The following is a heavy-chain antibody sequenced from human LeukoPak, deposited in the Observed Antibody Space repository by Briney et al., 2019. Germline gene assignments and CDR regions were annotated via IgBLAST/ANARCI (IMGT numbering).Heavy chain of an antibody. Sequence: ASVKVSCKASGYTFTSYYMHWVRQAPGQGLEWMGVINPSGGTTNYAQKFQGRVTMTRDTSTSTVYMELSSLRSEDTAVYYCARGSVGMVRGVILKKTSNWFDPWGQGTLVTVSS. D-gene: IGHD3-10*01. CDR3: ARGSVGMVRGVILKKTSNWFDP. CDR1: GYTFTSYY. CDR2: INPSGGTT. V-gene: IGHV1-46*01. J-gene: IGHJ5*02.